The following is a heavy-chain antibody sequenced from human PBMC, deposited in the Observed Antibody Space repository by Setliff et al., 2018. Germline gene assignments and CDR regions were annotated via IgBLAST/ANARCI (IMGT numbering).Heavy chain of an antibody. CDR2: IHAGSSNT. CDR1: GYTFSSNA. Sequence: WASVKVSCKASGYTFSSNAFHWVRQAPGQTLEWLGWIHAGSSNTLYSERLHDRISITRDTSATTVYMELSSLRSDDTALYYCARMSTLGPHYDFWGQGTLVTVS. V-gene: IGHV1-3*01. D-gene: IGHD3-3*02. CDR3: ARMSTLGPHYDF. J-gene: IGHJ4*02.